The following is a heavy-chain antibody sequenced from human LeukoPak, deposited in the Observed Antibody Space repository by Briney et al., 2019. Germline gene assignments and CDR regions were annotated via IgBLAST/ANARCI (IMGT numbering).Heavy chain of an antibody. V-gene: IGHV3-21*01. CDR3: ARGAPRGAARPGWKHMDV. D-gene: IGHD6-6*01. CDR1: GFTFSNYW. J-gene: IGHJ6*03. CDR2: ISSSSSYI. Sequence: GGSLRLSCAASGFTFSNYWMTWVRQAPGKGLEWVSSISSSSSYIYCADSVKGRFTISRDNAKNSLYLQMNSLRAEDTAVYYCARGAPRGAARPGWKHMDVWGKGTTVTVSS.